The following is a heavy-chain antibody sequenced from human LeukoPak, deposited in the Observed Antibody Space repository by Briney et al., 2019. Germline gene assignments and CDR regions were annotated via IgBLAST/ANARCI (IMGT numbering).Heavy chain of an antibody. Sequence: GGSLRLSCAASEFTFSDYYMTWIRQAPGKGLEWISYISSSGSTIYYAGSVKGRFTISRDNAKNSLYLQMNSLRAEDTAVYYCARAPLGMVRGVTMDVWGKGTTVTVSS. V-gene: IGHV3-11*01. CDR3: ARAPLGMVRGVTMDV. D-gene: IGHD3-10*01. CDR1: EFTFSDYY. CDR2: ISSSGSTI. J-gene: IGHJ6*03.